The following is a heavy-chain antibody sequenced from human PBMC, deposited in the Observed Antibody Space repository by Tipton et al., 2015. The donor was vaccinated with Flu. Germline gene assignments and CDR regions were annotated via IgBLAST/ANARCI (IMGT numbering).Heavy chain of an antibody. CDR2: IWYDGSNK. D-gene: IGHD2-15*01. CDR3: ARDNRDIVVVVAATEGYSYFDY. V-gene: IGHV3-33*01. CDR1: GFTFSSYG. J-gene: IGHJ4*02. Sequence: SLRLSCAASGFTFSSYGMHWVRQAPGKGLEWVAVIWYDGSNKYYADSVKGRFTISRDNSKNTLYLQMNSPRAEDTAVYYCARDNRDIVVVVAATEGYSYFDYWGQGTLVTVSS.